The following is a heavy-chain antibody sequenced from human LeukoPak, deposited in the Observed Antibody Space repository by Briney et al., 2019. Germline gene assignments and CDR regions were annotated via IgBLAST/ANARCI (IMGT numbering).Heavy chain of an antibody. J-gene: IGHJ4*02. D-gene: IGHD3-10*01. Sequence: PGGSLRLSCAASGFTFSSYGMHWVRQAPGKGLEWVAVISYDGSNKYYADSVKGRFTISRDNSKNTLYLQMNSLRAEDTAVYYCAKGPDYYGSGSYYDYWGQGTLVTVSS. V-gene: IGHV3-30*18. CDR1: GFTFSSYG. CDR2: ISYDGSNK. CDR3: AKGPDYYGSGSYYDY.